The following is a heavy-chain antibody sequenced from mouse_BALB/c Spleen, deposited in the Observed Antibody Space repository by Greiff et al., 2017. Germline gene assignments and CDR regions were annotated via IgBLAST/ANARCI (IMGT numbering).Heavy chain of an antibody. Sequence: QVHVKQSGAELARPGASVKMSCKASGYTFTSYTMHWVKQRPGQGLEWIGYINPSSGYTNYNQKFKDKATLTADKSSSTAYMQLSSLTSEDSAVYYCARYPVVATDYAMDYWGQGTSVTVSS. J-gene: IGHJ4*01. CDR3: ARYPVVATDYAMDY. CDR2: INPSSGYT. CDR1: GYTFTSYT. V-gene: IGHV1-4*01. D-gene: IGHD1-1*01.